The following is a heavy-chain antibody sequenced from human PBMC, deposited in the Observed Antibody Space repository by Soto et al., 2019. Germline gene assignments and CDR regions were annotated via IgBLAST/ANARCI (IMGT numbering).Heavy chain of an antibody. J-gene: IGHJ4*02. CDR2: IKQDGSEK. V-gene: IGHV3-7*01. CDR3: AACRTSCYFFPFDY. D-gene: IGHD2-2*01. CDR1: GFTFSSYW. Sequence: GGSLRLSCAASGFTFSSYWMSWVRQAPGKGLEWVANIKQDGSEKYYVDSVKGRFTISRDNAKNSLYLQMNSLRAEDTAVYYCAACRTSCYFFPFDYWGQGTLVTVSS.